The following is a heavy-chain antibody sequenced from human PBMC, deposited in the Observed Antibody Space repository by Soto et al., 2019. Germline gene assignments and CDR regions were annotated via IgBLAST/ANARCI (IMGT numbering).Heavy chain of an antibody. Sequence: WWSLRLSCSASVFTFSSYAMSWVRQAPGKGLEWVSAISGSGGSTYYADSVKGRFTISRDNAKNSLSLQMNSLRAEDTAVYYCARGWQWLDYWGQGTLVTVSS. CDR3: ARGWQWLDY. CDR2: ISGSGGST. J-gene: IGHJ4*02. D-gene: IGHD6-19*01. CDR1: VFTFSSYA. V-gene: IGHV3-23*01.